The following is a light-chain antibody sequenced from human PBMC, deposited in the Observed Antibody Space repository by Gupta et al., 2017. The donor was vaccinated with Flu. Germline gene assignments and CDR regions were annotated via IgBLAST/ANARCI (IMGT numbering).Light chain of an antibody. CDR1: QKITNY. CDR3: QQTDSTPRA. V-gene: IGKV1-39*01. Sequence: PSSRSASVGDSITITCLTSQKITNYLNWFAQRPGKAPNLLIYAASTLQTGVPSRFSGNGSGTQFNFTISSLHPEDYGTYYCQQTDSTPRAFGQGTRVEVK. J-gene: IGKJ1*01. CDR2: AAS.